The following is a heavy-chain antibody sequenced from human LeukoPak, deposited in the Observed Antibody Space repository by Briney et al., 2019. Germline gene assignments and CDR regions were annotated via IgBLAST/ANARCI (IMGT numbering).Heavy chain of an antibody. V-gene: IGHV4-39*01. J-gene: IGHJ4*02. D-gene: IGHD2-2*01. Sequence: SETLSLTCTVSGDSIRRNGYSWAWIRQPPGKGLEWIGSIYYSGSTFYNSSLKSRVTISADTSKNQFSLRLNSVIAADTAIYYCARHGIGVSTRDYIDYWGQGTLVTVSS. CDR2: IYYSGST. CDR1: GDSIRRNGYS. CDR3: ARHGIGVSTRDYIDY.